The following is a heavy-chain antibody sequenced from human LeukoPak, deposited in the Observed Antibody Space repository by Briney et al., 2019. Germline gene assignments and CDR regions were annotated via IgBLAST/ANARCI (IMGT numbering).Heavy chain of an antibody. CDR3: ARGFFHGSGNFDY. CDR1: GDSVPSSSAA. V-gene: IGHV6-1*01. Sequence: SQTLSLTCVISGDSVPSSSAAWNWIRQSPSRGLEWLGRTYYRSKWYNDYAESVKGRITISPDTSKNQFSLQLNSVTPEDTAVYYCARGFFHGSGNFDYWGQGTLVTVSS. J-gene: IGHJ4*02. CDR2: TYYRSKWYN. D-gene: IGHD3-10*01.